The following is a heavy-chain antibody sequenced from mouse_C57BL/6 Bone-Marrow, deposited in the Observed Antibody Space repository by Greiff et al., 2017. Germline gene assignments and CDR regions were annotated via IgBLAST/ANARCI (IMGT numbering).Heavy chain of an antibody. CDR3: ARGPSLTTVVPSDWYLDV. D-gene: IGHD1-1*01. CDR1: GFTFSDYY. V-gene: IGHV5-16*01. CDR2: INSDGSST. Sequence: EVKLMESEGGLVQPGSSMKLSCTASGFTFSDYYMAWVRQVPEKGLEWVANINSDGSSTYYLDSLKSRFIISRDNATNILYLQMSSLTSEDTATYYCARGPSLTTVVPSDWYLDVWGTGTTVTVSS. J-gene: IGHJ1*03.